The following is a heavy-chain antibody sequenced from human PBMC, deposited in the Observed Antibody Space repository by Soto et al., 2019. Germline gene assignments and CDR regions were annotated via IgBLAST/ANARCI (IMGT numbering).Heavy chain of an antibody. CDR3: AGGELELPLLNYYYYYGMDV. CDR2: IIPIFGTA. V-gene: IGHV1-69*13. J-gene: IGHJ6*02. D-gene: IGHD1-7*01. CDR1: GGTFSSYA. Sequence: ASVKVSCKASGGTFSSYAISWVRQAPGQGLEWMGGIIPIFGTANYAQKFQGRVTITADESTSTAYMELSSLRSEDTAVYYCAGGELELPLLNYYYYYGMDVWGQGTTVTVSS.